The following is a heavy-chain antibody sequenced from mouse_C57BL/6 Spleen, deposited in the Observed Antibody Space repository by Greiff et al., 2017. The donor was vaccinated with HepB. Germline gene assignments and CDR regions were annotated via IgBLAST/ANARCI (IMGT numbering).Heavy chain of an antibody. CDR1: GYSITSGYY. CDR3: ASKGLRYWYFDV. CDR2: ISYDGGN. Sequence: EVQRVESGPGLVKPSQSLSLTCSVTGYSITSGYYWNWIRQFPGNKLEWMGYISYDGGNNYNPSLKNRISITRDTSKNQFFLKLNSVTTEDTATYYCASKGLRYWYFDVWGTGTTVTVSS. J-gene: IGHJ1*03. V-gene: IGHV3-6*01. D-gene: IGHD3-1*01.